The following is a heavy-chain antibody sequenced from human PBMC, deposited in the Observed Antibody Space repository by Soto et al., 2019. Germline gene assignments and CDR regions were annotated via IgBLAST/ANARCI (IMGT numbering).Heavy chain of an antibody. V-gene: IGHV3-23*01. D-gene: IGHD3-16*01. J-gene: IGHJ4*02. CDR3: EKIRTWTSFDY. CDR2: ISDSGDST. CDR1: GFTFNNYA. Sequence: GGSLRLSCAASGFTFNNYAMGWVRQAPGKGLEWVSAISDSGDSTYYADSVKGRFTISRDNSKNTLYLQMNSLRAEDTAVYYCEKIRTWTSFDYCGQGTVVTVYS.